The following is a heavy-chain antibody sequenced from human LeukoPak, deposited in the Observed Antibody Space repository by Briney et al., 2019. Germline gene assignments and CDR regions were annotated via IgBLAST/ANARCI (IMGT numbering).Heavy chain of an antibody. J-gene: IGHJ4*02. CDR3: ARHDRIIASPLV. V-gene: IGHV4-39*01. CDR2: IYYSGST. CDR1: GGSISSSSHS. D-gene: IGHD6-13*01. Sequence: KPSETLSLTCIVSGGSISSSSHSWGWIRQPPGKGLEWIGSIYYSGSTYYNPSLKSRLTISVDTSKNQFSLKLSSVTAADTAVYYCARHDRIIASPLVWGQGTLVTVSS.